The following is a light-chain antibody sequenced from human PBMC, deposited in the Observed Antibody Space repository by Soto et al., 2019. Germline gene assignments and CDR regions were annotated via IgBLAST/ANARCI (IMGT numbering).Light chain of an antibody. CDR1: QSVTSNY. J-gene: IGKJ3*01. CDR3: QQYGVSPV. CDR2: GAS. Sequence: EVVLTQSPGTLSLSPGERATLSCRASQSVTSNYLAWYQQKPGQALRLIIFGASSRATGIPDRFSGSGSGTDFTLTISRLEPEDFAVYCCQQYGVSPVFGPGTKVDIK. V-gene: IGKV3-20*01.